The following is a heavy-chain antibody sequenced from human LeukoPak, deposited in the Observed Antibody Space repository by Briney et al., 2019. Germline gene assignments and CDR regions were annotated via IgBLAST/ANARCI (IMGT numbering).Heavy chain of an antibody. D-gene: IGHD6-13*01. CDR2: ISSSSSYI. V-gene: IGHV3-21*01. CDR3: ARASYSSSWSHFDY. Sequence: GGSLRLSCAASGFTFSSYSMNWVRQAPGKGLEWVSSISSSSSYIYYADSVKGRFIISRDNAKNSLYLQMNSLRAEDTAVYYCARASYSSSWSHFDYWGQGTLVTVSS. CDR1: GFTFSSYS. J-gene: IGHJ4*02.